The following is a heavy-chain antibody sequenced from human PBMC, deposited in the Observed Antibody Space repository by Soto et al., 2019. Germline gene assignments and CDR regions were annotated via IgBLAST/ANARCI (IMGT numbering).Heavy chain of an antibody. Sequence: ASVKVSCKASGYTFTSYGISWVRQAPGQGLEWMGWISAYNGNTNYAQKLQGRVTMTTDTSTSTAYMELRSLRAEDTAVYYCARDRSPGWGPEWNCSSTSCYREYYYYYMDVWGKGTTVTVSS. V-gene: IGHV1-18*01. CDR2: ISAYNGNT. D-gene: IGHD2-2*01. CDR1: GYTFTSYG. CDR3: ARDRSPGWGPEWNCSSTSCYREYYYYYMDV. J-gene: IGHJ6*03.